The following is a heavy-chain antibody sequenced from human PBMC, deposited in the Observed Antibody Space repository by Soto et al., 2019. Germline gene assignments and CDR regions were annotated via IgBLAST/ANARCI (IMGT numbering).Heavy chain of an antibody. CDR2: IYYSGST. V-gene: IGHV4-59*01. Sequence: TSETLSLTCTVSGGSISSYYWSWIRQPPGKGLKRIGYIYYSGSTVYNPSFKSRVTISVDTSKNQFSLKLNSVTAADTAVYYCARDLWGYCGTDCYPLDVWGQGTTVTVSS. CDR1: GGSISSYY. J-gene: IGHJ6*02. D-gene: IGHD2-21*02. CDR3: ARDLWGYCGTDCYPLDV.